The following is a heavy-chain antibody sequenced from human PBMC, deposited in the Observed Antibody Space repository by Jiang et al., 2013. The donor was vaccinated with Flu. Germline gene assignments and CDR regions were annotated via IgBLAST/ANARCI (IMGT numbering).Heavy chain of an antibody. CDR2: IYWDDDK. J-gene: IGHJ4*02. CDR3: VHGIYIASWYGDF. V-gene: IGHV2-5*02. CDR1: GFSLTTNDNGVG. Sequence: KPTQTLTLTCTFSGFSLTTNDNGVGVGWFRQSPGKAPEWLALIYWDDDKRYSPSLKTRLTITKDTSKNQVVLIMTNLDPVDTATYYCVHGIYIASWYGDFWGQGTLVTVSS. D-gene: IGHD6-13*01.